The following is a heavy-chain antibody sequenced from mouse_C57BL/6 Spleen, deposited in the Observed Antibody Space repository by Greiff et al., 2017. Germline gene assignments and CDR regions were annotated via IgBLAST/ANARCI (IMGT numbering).Heavy chain of an antibody. CDR2: IRNKANGYTT. V-gene: IGHV7-3*01. CDR3: ARYNLYGSSTYYYAMDY. J-gene: IGHJ4*01. D-gene: IGHD1-1*01. CDR1: GFTFTDYY. Sequence: EVKLVESGGGLVQPGGSLSLSCAASGFTFTDYYMSWVRQPPGKALEWLGFIRNKANGYTTEYSASVKGRFTISRDNSQSILYLQMNALRAEDSATYYCARYNLYGSSTYYYAMDYWGQGTSVTVSS.